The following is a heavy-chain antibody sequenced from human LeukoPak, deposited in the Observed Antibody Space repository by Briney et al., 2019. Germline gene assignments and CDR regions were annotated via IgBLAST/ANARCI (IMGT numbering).Heavy chain of an antibody. CDR3: ASSHLAYCSGGSCYSGY. J-gene: IGHJ4*02. CDR2: ISSSSSYI. Sequence: GGSLRLSCAASGFTFSSYSMNWVRQAPGKGLEWVSSISSSSSYIYYADSVKGRFTISRDNAKNSLYLQMNSLRAEDTAVYYCASSHLAYCSGGSCYSGYWGQGTLVTVSS. CDR1: GFTFSSYS. D-gene: IGHD2-15*01. V-gene: IGHV3-21*01.